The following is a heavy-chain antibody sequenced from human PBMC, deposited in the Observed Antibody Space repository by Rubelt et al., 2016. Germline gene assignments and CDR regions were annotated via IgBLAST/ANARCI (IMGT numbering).Heavy chain of an antibody. CDR2: IIPIFGTA. V-gene: IGHV1-69*01. J-gene: IGHJ3*02. Sequence: QVQLVQSGAEVKKPGSSVKVSCKASGGTFSSYAISWVRQAPGQGLEWMGGIIPIFGTANYAQKFQGRVTITAEQSTSTAYMELSSLRAEETAVYYCARDLVGVVITTHDAFDIWGQGTMVTVSP. CDR3: ARDLVGVVITTHDAFDI. D-gene: IGHD3-22*01. CDR1: GGTFSSYA.